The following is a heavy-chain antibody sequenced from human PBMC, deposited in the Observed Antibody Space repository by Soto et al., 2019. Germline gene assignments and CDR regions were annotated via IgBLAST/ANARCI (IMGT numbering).Heavy chain of an antibody. J-gene: IGHJ4*02. V-gene: IGHV4-59*01. CDR2: IYYSGST. CDR3: ARAVTGYYFDY. D-gene: IGHD6-19*01. Sequence: SETLSLTCTVSGGSINSYYWNWIRQPPGKGLEWIGYIYYSGSTYYNPSLKSRLTISIDTSKNQFFLKLSSVTAADTAVYFCARAVTGYYFDYWGQGTLVPVSS. CDR1: GGSINSYY.